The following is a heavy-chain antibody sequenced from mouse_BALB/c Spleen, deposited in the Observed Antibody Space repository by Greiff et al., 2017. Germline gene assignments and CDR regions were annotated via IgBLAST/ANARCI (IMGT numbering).Heavy chain of an antibody. CDR2: ILPGSGST. CDR1: GYTFSSYW. CDR3: ARRARATFY. V-gene: IGHV1-9*01. Sequence: VKLQESGAELMKPGASVKISCKATGYTFSSYWIEWVKQRPGHGLEWIGEILPGSGSTNYNEKFKGKATFTADTSSNTAYMQLSSLTSEDSAVYYCARRARATFYWGQGTLVTVSA. J-gene: IGHJ3*01. D-gene: IGHD3-1*01.